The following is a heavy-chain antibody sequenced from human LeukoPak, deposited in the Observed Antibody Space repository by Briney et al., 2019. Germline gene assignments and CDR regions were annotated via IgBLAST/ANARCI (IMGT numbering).Heavy chain of an antibody. D-gene: IGHD4-17*01. CDR2: ISYDGSNK. CDR1: GCTFSSYG. Sequence: GGSLRLSCAASGCTFSSYGLHWVRQAPGKGLEWVAVISYDGSNKYYADSVKGRFTISRDNSKNTLYLQMNSLRAEDTAVYYCAKDLGYGDSFGVDYWGQGTLVSVSS. V-gene: IGHV3-30*18. J-gene: IGHJ4*02. CDR3: AKDLGYGDSFGVDY.